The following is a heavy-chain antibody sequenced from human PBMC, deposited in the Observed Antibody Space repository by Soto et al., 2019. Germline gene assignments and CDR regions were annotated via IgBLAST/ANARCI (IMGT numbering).Heavy chain of an antibody. CDR2: IYYSGST. Sequence: PSETLSLTCTVSGGSISSSGYYWGWIRQPPGKGLEWIGTIYYSGSTYYNPSLKSRVTISVDTSKNQFSLKLSSVTAADTAVYYCARDTTPSLWGQGTLVTVSS. D-gene: IGHD1-1*01. J-gene: IGHJ4*02. CDR3: ARDTTPSL. CDR1: GGSISSSGYY. V-gene: IGHV4-39*02.